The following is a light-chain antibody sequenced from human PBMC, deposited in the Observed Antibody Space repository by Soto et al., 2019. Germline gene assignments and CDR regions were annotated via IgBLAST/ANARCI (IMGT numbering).Light chain of an antibody. CDR1: SSDVGGYNY. CDR2: EVS. J-gene: IGLJ2*01. CDR3: RSYAGSNNSV. V-gene: IGLV2-8*01. Sequence: QSALTQPPSASGSPGQSVTISCTGTSSDVGGYNYVSWYQQQQGKAPKLMIYEVSKRPSGVPDRFSGSKSGNTDSLTVSGLQAEDEADYYCRSYAGSNNSVFGGGTKVAVL.